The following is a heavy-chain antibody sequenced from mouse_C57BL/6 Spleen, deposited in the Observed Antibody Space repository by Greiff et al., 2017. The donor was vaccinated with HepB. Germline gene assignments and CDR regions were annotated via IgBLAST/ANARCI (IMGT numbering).Heavy chain of an antibody. Sequence: DVMLVESGGGLVKPGGSLKLSCAASGFTFSSYAMSWVRQTPEKRLEWVATISDGGSYTYYPDNVKGRFTISRDNAKNNLYLQMSHLKSEDTAMYYCARDTGTVYYFDYWGQGTTLTVSS. CDR3: ARDTGTVYYFDY. CDR1: GFTFSSYA. CDR2: ISDGGSYT. V-gene: IGHV5-4*01. D-gene: IGHD4-1*01. J-gene: IGHJ2*01.